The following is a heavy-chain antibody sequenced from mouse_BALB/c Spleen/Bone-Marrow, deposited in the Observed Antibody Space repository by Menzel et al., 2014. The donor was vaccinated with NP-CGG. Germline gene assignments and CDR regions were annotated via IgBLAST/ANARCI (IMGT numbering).Heavy chain of an antibody. CDR2: IRNKANGYTT. CDR1: GFTFTDYF. CDR3: ARGYYDDY. Sequence: EVKLVESGGGLVQPGGSLRLSCATSGFTFTDYFMTWVRQPPGKALGWLGFIRNKANGYTTEYSASVKGRFTISRNNSQSILYLQMNTLRAEDSATYYCARGYYDDYWGQGTTLTVSS. J-gene: IGHJ2*01. D-gene: IGHD2-4*01. V-gene: IGHV7-3*02.